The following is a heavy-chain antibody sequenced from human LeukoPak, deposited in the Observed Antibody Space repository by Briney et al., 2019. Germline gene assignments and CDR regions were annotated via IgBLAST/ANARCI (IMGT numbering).Heavy chain of an antibody. Sequence: GESLKISCKGSEYSFTSYWIGWVRQMPGKGLEWMGIIYPGDSDTRYSPSFQGQVTISADKSISTAYLQWSSLKASDTAMYYCASRRGYSSGWYDAFDIWGQGTMVTVSS. CDR3: ASRRGYSSGWYDAFDI. CDR1: EYSFTSYW. V-gene: IGHV5-51*01. CDR2: IYPGDSDT. D-gene: IGHD6-19*01. J-gene: IGHJ3*02.